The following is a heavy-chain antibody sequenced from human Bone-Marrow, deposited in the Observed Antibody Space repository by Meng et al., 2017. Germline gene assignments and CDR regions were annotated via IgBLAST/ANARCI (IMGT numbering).Heavy chain of an antibody. CDR2: INQSWST. D-gene: IGHD2-15*01. Sequence: SHSLPLPCHVYGASVNTGIYTWSWIRQPPGRGLEFVGFINQSWSTNNHPSLKSRVTISLDMSSKQFSLTMNSVTAADTAIYYCARGVVADPPGDWGRGTLVTVSS. CDR1: GASVNTGIYT. V-gene: IGHV4-61*01. J-gene: IGHJ1*01. CDR3: ARGVVADPPGD.